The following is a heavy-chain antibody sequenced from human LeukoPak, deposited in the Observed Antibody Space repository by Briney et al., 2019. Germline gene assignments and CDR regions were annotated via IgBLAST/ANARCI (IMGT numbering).Heavy chain of an antibody. CDR2: IYSGDSDT. CDR3: ARLESAAASFFDY. D-gene: IGHD2-2*01. V-gene: IGHV5-51*01. J-gene: IGHJ4*02. CDR1: GYSFTSYW. Sequence: GGSLKISCKGSGYSFTSYWIGWVRQMPGKGLEWMGIIYSGDSDTRYSPSFQGQVTISADKSISTAYLQWGSLKASETAMYYGARLESAAASFFDYWGQGTLVTVSS.